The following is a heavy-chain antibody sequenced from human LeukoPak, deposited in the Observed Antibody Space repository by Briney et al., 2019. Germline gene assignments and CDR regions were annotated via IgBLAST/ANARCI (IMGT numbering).Heavy chain of an antibody. CDR1: GYTFINYG. CDR3: ARHYDAGKDDAFHI. J-gene: IGHJ3*02. D-gene: IGHD3-10*01. CDR2: ISAYNGDT. V-gene: IGHV1-18*01. Sequence: ASVNVSCKASGYTFINYGISWVRQAPGQGLEWMGWISAYNGDTNYAQKVQGRVTMTTETSTSTVYVELRSLRSDDTAVYYCARHYDAGKDDAFHIWGQGTMVTVSS.